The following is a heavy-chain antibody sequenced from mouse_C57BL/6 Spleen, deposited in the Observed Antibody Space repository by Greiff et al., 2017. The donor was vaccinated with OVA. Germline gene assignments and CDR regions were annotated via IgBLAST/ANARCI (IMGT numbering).Heavy chain of an antibody. CDR2: INPNNGGT. J-gene: IGHJ3*01. D-gene: IGHD2-4*01. CDR3: ARWGRGDYGRWFAY. CDR1: GYTFTDYN. V-gene: IGHV1-18*01. Sequence: EVKLQESGPELVKPGASVKIPCKASGYTFTDYNMDWVKQSHGKSLEWIGDINPNNGGTIYNQKFKGKATLTVDKSSSTAYMELRSLTSEDTAVYYCARWGRGDYGRWFAYWGQGTLVTVSA.